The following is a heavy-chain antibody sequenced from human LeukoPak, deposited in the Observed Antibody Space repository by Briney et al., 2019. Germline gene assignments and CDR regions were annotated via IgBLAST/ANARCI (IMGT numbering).Heavy chain of an antibody. CDR2: IKSDGSST. J-gene: IGHJ4*02. CDR3: ARGLHFRVYDSSDYYPY. V-gene: IGHV3-74*01. Sequence: GGSLRLSCAASGFTFSSYWMHWVRQAPGKGLVWVSRIKSDGSSTSYADSVKGRFTISRDNAKNSLYLQMNSLRAEDTAVYYCARGLHFRVYDSSDYYPYWGQGTLVTVSS. CDR1: GFTFSSYW. D-gene: IGHD3-22*01.